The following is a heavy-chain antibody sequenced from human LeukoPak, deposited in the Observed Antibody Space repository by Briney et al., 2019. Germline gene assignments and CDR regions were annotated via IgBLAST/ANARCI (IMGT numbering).Heavy chain of an antibody. D-gene: IGHD4-11*01. J-gene: IGHJ4*02. CDR2: IYTTGST. Sequence: PSETLSLTCTVSGGSISSGDYYWSWIRQPAGKGLDWIGRIYTTGSTNYNPSLKSRVTISVDTSKNQFYLKLSSVTAADTAVYYCAAHSNYVDHWGQGTLVTVSS. CDR3: AAHSNYVDH. CDR1: GGSISSGDYY. V-gene: IGHV4-61*02.